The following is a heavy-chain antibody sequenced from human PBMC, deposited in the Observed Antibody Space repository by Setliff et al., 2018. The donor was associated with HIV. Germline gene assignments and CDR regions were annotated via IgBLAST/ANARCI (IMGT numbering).Heavy chain of an antibody. CDR1: GGSISTRSPYY. V-gene: IGHV4-39*01. D-gene: IGHD6-13*01. CDR2: ISYSGTT. Sequence: PSETLSLTCSVSGGSISTRSPYYWGWIRQPPGKGLEWIGSISYSGTTYYNPSLKSRVTISVDTSNNQFFLKLTSVTAADTAAYCCARGDHRIIAAAGSGWFDPWGQGTLVTVS. CDR3: ARGDHRIIAAAGSGWFDP. J-gene: IGHJ5*02.